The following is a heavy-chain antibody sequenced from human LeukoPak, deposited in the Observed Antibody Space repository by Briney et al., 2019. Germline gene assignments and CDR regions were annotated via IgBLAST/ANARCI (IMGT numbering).Heavy chain of an antibody. D-gene: IGHD6-19*01. CDR2: IWYDGSNK. CDR3: ARDRVYSSGWYSAFDT. Sequence: GWSLRLSCAASGFTFSSYGMHWVRQAPVKGMEWVAVIWYDGSNKYYADSVKGRFTISRDNSKNTLYLQMNSLRAEDTAVYYCARDRVYSSGWYSAFDTWGQGTMVTVSS. V-gene: IGHV3-33*01. CDR1: GFTFSSYG. J-gene: IGHJ3*02.